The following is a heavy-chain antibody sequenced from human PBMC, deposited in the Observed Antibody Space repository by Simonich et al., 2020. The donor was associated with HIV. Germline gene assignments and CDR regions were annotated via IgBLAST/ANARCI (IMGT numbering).Heavy chain of an antibody. V-gene: IGHV4-34*01. CDR2: INHSGST. CDR1: GGSFSGYY. Sequence: QVQLQESGPGLVKPSETLSVTCAVYGGSFSGYYWSWIRQPPGKGLEWIGEINHSGSTNYNPSLKSRVTISVDTSKNQFSLKLSSVTAADTAVYYCARGNAFDIWGQGTMVTVSS. CDR3: ARGNAFDI. J-gene: IGHJ3*02.